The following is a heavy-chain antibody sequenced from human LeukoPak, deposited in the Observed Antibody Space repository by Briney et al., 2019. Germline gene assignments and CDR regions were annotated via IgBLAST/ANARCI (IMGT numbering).Heavy chain of an antibody. J-gene: IGHJ4*02. CDR3: AKPYYYDSSGYYPTPFDY. Sequence: GRSLRLSCAASGFTFSSYGMHWVRQAPGKGLEWVAVIWYDGSNKYYADSVKGRFTISRDNSKNTLYLQMNSLRAEDTAVYYCAKPYYYDSSGYYPTPFDYWGQGTLVTVSS. CDR1: GFTFSSYG. CDR2: IWYDGSNK. D-gene: IGHD3-22*01. V-gene: IGHV3-33*06.